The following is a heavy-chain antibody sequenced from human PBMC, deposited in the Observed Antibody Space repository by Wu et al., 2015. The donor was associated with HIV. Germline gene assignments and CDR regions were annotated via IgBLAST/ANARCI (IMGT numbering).Heavy chain of an antibody. V-gene: IGHV1-2*02. Sequence: QVQLVQSGAEVKKPGASVKVSCKASGYAFTTGGYFVQWVRQAPGQGLEWIGWINPKNGATSYAQKFRGRVTMTTDTSISTAYMELNSLRSDDAALYYCTRELGYCTGDSCPLFYYWGQGTLVTVSS. CDR2: INPKNGAT. CDR3: TRELGYCTGDSCPLFYY. J-gene: IGHJ4*02. D-gene: IGHD2-8*02. CDR1: GYAFTTGGYF.